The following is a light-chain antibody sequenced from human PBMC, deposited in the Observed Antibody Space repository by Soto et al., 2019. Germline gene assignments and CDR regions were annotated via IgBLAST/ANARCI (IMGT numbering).Light chain of an antibody. J-gene: IGKJ2*01. CDR3: QQRIA. CDR1: QSVSSY. CDR2: DAS. V-gene: IGKV3-11*01. Sequence: EIVLTQSPVTLSLSPGERATLSCRASQSVSSYLAWYQQKPGQAPRLLIYDASNRATGIPARFSGSGSGTDFSLPNRSLDAEYFAVYYGQQRIAFGQGTKLEIK.